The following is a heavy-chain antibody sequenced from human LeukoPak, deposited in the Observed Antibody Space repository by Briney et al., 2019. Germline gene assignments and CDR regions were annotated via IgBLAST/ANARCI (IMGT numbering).Heavy chain of an antibody. J-gene: IGHJ6*03. D-gene: IGHD4-23*01. V-gene: IGHV1-69*05. CDR1: GGTFSSYA. Sequence: EASVKVSCKASGGTFSSYAISWVRQAPGQGLEWMGGIIPIFSTANHAQKFQGRVTITTDESTNTAYMELSSLRSEDTAVYYCARGAVGGNLFYYYYMDVWGKGTTVTVSS. CDR3: ARGAVGGNLFYYYYMDV. CDR2: IIPIFSTA.